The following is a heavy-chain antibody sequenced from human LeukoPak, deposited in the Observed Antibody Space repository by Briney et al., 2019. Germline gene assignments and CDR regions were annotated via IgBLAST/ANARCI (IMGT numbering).Heavy chain of an antibody. Sequence: GGSLRLSCAASGFTFSSYAMSWVRQAPGKGLEWVSAISGSGGSTYYADSVKGRFTISRDNSKNTLYLQMNSLRAEDTAVYYCAKGPHWTMVRGVITTVDYWGQGTLVTVPS. CDR2: ISGSGGST. CDR3: AKGPHWTMVRGVITTVDY. D-gene: IGHD3-10*01. V-gene: IGHV3-23*01. J-gene: IGHJ4*02. CDR1: GFTFSSYA.